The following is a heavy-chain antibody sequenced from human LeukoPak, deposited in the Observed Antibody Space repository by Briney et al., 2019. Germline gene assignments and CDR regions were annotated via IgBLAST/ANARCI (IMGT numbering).Heavy chain of an antibody. Sequence: SETLSLTCTVSGGSISSYYWSWIRQPPGKGLEWIGYIYYSGSTNYNPSLKSRVTISVDTSKNQFSLKLSSVTAADTAVYYCARMEGWEQHAFDYWGQGTLVTVSS. J-gene: IGHJ4*02. CDR3: ARMEGWEQHAFDY. D-gene: IGHD1-26*01. CDR2: IYYSGST. CDR1: GGSISSYY. V-gene: IGHV4-59*12.